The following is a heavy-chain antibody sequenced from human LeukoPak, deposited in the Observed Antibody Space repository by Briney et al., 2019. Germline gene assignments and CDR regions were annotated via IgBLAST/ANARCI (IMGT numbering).Heavy chain of an antibody. CDR2: IYYTGST. CDR1: GGSMSSNY. D-gene: IGHD6-13*01. J-gene: IGHJ4*02. CDR3: AREGRSSSWYYFDY. Sequence: SETLSLTCTVSGGSMSSNYWSWIRQPPGKGLEWIGYIYYTGSTNYNPSLKSRVTISVDTSKNQFSLKLYSVTAADTAVYYCAREGRSSSWYYFDYWGQGSLVTVSS. V-gene: IGHV4-59*12.